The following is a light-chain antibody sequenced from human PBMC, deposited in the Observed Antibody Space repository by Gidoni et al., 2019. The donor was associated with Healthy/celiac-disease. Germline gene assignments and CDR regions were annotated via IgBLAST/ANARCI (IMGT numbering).Light chain of an antibody. Sequence: DIVMTQSPDSLAVSLGERATINCKSSQSLLYSSKNKNYLAWYQHKPGQPPKLLIYWASTRESGVPDRFSGSGSGTDFTLTISSLQAEDVAVYYCQQYYSTPQTFGQGTKVEIK. CDR1: QSLLYSSKNKNY. CDR2: WAS. V-gene: IGKV4-1*01. J-gene: IGKJ1*01. CDR3: QQYYSTPQT.